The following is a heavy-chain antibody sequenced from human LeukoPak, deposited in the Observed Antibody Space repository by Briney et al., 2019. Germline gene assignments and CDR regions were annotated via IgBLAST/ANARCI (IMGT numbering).Heavy chain of an antibody. J-gene: IGHJ3*02. CDR3: ARGLYRRIVGATESDDAFDI. CDR1: GGSFSGYY. V-gene: IGHV4-34*01. D-gene: IGHD1-26*01. CDR2: INHSGST. Sequence: SETLSLTCAVYGGSFSGYYWSWIRQPPGKGLEWIGEINHSGSTNYNPSLKSRVSISVDTSKKQFSLKLTSVTAADTAVYYCARGLYRRIVGATESDDAFDIWGQGTMVTVSS.